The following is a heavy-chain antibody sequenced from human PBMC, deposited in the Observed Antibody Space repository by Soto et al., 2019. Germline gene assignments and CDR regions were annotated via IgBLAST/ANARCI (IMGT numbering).Heavy chain of an antibody. CDR2: ISSSSSYI. V-gene: IGHV3-21*01. Sequence: PGGSLRLSCAASGFTFSSYSMNWVRQAPGKGLEWVSSISSSSSYIYYADSVKGRLTISRDNAKNSLYLQMNSVTPEDTAVYYCARDPAVGLGPNAFDIWGQGTMVTVSS. J-gene: IGHJ3*02. CDR3: ARDPAVGLGPNAFDI. D-gene: IGHD6-19*01. CDR1: GFTFSSYS.